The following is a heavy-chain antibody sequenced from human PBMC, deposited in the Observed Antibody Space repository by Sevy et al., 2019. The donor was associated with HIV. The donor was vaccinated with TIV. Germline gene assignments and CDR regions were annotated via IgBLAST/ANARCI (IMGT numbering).Heavy chain of an antibody. D-gene: IGHD6-13*01. CDR3: ASRIAAAAYYYYGMDV. CDR2: IIPIFGTA. Sequence: ASVKVSCKASGGTFSSYAISWVRQAPGQGLEWMGGIIPIFGTANYAQKFQGRVTITADESTSTAYMELSSLRSEDTAVYYSASRIAAAAYYYYGMDVWGQGTTVTVSS. CDR1: GGTFSSYA. V-gene: IGHV1-69*13. J-gene: IGHJ6*02.